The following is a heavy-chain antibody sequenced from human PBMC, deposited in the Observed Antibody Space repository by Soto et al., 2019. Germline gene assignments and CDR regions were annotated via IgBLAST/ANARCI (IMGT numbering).Heavy chain of an antibody. D-gene: IGHD1-1*01. CDR1: GFSLGSYS. V-gene: IGHV3-48*02. J-gene: IGHJ4*02. Sequence: GSLRLSCSASGFSLGSYSMNWVRQAPGKGLEWVAYISSGSSTIYYADSVKGRFTISRDNAKNSLYLQMNSLRDEDTAVYSCARDAQLDRWGQGTLVTVSS. CDR2: ISSGSSTI. CDR3: ARDAQLDR.